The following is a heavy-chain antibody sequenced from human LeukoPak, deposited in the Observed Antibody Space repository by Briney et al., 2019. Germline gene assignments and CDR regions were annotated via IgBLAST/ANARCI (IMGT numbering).Heavy chain of an antibody. J-gene: IGHJ5*02. CDR1: GYSFTSYW. D-gene: IGHD3-9*01. Sequence: GESLKISCKGSGYSFTSYWIGWVRQVPGRGLEWMGIIYPDDSDTRYSPSFQGRVTISADKSISTAYLQWSSLKASDTAMYYCARLRGHDILGWFDPWGQGTLVTVSS. CDR3: ARLRGHDILGWFDP. CDR2: IYPDDSDT. V-gene: IGHV5-51*01.